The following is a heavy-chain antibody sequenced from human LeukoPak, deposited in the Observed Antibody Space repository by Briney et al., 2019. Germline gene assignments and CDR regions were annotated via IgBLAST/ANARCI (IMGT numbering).Heavy chain of an antibody. CDR1: GFTFSSSA. Sequence: GGSLRLSCVASGFTFSSSAMNWVRQAPGKGLQWVSAMSGGGGTTYYADSVKGRFTITRDNSKSTLYLQMDSLRAEDTAIYYCAARPLMPPRFDDWGQGTLVTVSS. CDR3: AARPLMPPRFDD. CDR2: MSGGGGTT. V-gene: IGHV3-23*01. J-gene: IGHJ4*02. D-gene: IGHD2-2*01.